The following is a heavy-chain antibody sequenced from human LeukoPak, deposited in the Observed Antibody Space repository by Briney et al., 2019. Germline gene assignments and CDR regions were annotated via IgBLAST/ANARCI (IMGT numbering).Heavy chain of an antibody. Sequence: PGGSLRLSCAASGFTFRDYYVSWIRQAPGKGLEWVSYITHDGDTTHYADSVKGRFTISRDNAKNSLYLQMNSLRAEDTAVYYCARDLESYWGQGTLVTVSS. CDR3: ARDLESY. J-gene: IGHJ4*02. D-gene: IGHD3-3*01. V-gene: IGHV3-11*04. CDR1: GFTFRDYY. CDR2: ITHDGDTT.